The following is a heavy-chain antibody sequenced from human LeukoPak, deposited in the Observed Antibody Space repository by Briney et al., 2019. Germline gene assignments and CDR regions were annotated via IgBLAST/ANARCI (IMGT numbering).Heavy chain of an antibody. Sequence: ASVKVSCKASGYTFASYGISWVRQAPGQGLEWMGWISAYNSNTNYAQKLQGRVTMTTGTSTSTAYMELRSLRSDDTAVYYCARMMMSSPFFDYWGQGTLVTASS. D-gene: IGHD3-16*01. J-gene: IGHJ4*02. V-gene: IGHV1-18*01. CDR2: ISAYNSNT. CDR3: ARMMMSSPFFDY. CDR1: GYTFASYG.